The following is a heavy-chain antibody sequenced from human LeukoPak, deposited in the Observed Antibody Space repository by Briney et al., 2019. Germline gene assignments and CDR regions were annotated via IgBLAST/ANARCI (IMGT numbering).Heavy chain of an antibody. CDR2: ISGSGTGT. V-gene: IGHV3-23*01. J-gene: IGHJ4*02. D-gene: IGHD3-3*01. Sequence: GGSLGLSCAASGFTFSAYAITWVRQAPGKGLECVSVISGSGTGTYYAHSVKGRFTISRDNSKNTLDLQMSSLRAEDTAVYFCVKGGVVTTRSFDSWGQGTLVTVSS. CDR1: GFTFSAYA. CDR3: VKGGVVTTRSFDS.